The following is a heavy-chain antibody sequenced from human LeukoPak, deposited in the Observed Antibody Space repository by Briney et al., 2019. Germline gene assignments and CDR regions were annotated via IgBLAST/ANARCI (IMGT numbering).Heavy chain of an antibody. CDR1: GFTFNNYA. CDR2: IYSGGST. Sequence: QPGGSLRLSCAASGFTFNNYAMSWVRQAPGKGLEWVSVIYSGGSTYYADSAKGRFTISRDNSKNTLYLQMNSLRAEDTAVYYCARDHDTFTGPTVDEYYHYYMDVWGKGTTVTVSS. J-gene: IGHJ6*03. D-gene: IGHD3-9*01. CDR3: ARDHDTFTGPTVDEYYHYYMDV. V-gene: IGHV3-23*03.